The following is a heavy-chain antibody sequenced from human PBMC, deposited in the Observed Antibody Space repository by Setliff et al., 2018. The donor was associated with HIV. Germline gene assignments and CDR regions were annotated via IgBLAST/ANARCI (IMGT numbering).Heavy chain of an antibody. D-gene: IGHD6-13*01. CDR3: ARGSLYSSSSCFDY. J-gene: IGHJ4*02. CDR2: IYTSGST. Sequence: SETLSLTCTVSGGSISSGSYYWSWLRQPAGKGLEWIGHIYTSGSTNYNPSLKSRVTISVDTSKNQFSLKLSSVTAADTAVYYCARGSLYSSSSCFDYWGQGTLVTVSS. CDR1: GGSISSGSYY. V-gene: IGHV4-61*09.